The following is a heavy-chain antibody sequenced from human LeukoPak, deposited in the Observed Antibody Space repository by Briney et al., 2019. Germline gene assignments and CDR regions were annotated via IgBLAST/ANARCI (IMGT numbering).Heavy chain of an antibody. CDR3: ARAPTWIPFDY. Sequence: GASVKVSCKASGYTFTSYYMHWVRQAPGQGLEWMGIINPSGGSTSYAQKFQGRVTMTRDTSTSTVYMELSSLRSKDTAVYYCARAPTWIPFDYWGQGTLVTVSS. CDR1: GYTFTSYY. D-gene: IGHD5-18*01. V-gene: IGHV1-46*01. CDR2: INPSGGST. J-gene: IGHJ4*02.